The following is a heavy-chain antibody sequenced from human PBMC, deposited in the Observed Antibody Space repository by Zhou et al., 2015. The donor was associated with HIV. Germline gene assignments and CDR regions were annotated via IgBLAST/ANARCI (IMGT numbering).Heavy chain of an antibody. CDR1: GYTFTGYY. CDR2: INPNSGNT. J-gene: IGHJ2*01. D-gene: IGHD6-19*01. Sequence: QVQLVQSGAEVKKPGASVKVSCKASGYTFTGYYVHWVRQAPGQGLEWMGWINPNSGNTNYAQNFQGRVTMTRDTSISTAYMELSSLRSEDTAVYYCARDLYSSGRHWYFDLWGRGTLVTVSS. V-gene: IGHV1-2*02. CDR3: ARDLYSSGRHWYFDL.